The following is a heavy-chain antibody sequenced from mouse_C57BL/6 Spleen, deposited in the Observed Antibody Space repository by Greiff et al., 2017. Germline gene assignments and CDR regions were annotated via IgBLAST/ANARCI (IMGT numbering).Heavy chain of an antibody. V-gene: IGHV5-17*01. CDR3: STVVARKNFDV. CDR2: ISSGSSTI. Sequence: DVHLVESGGGLVKPGGSLKLSCAASGFTFSDYGMHWVRQAPEKGLEWVAYISSGSSTIYYADTVKGRFTISRDNAKNTLFLQMTSLRSEDTAMYCSSTVVARKNFDVWGTGTSVTVSS. CDR1: GFTFSDYG. D-gene: IGHD1-1*01. J-gene: IGHJ1*03.